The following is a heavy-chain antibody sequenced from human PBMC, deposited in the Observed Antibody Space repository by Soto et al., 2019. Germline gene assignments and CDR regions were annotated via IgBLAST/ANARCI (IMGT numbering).Heavy chain of an antibody. Sequence: QVQLVESGGGLVKPGGSLRLSCAASGFIFSDYYMSWIRQAPGKGLESLSYISGSSSDTNYADSVKGRFTISRDNAKNSLYLQNNNLRADDTAVYYCSTGPRRLGVWGQGTVVIVSS. CDR3: STGPRRLGV. CDR1: GFIFSDYY. V-gene: IGHV3-11*05. D-gene: IGHD2-8*01. J-gene: IGHJ4*02. CDR2: ISGSSSDT.